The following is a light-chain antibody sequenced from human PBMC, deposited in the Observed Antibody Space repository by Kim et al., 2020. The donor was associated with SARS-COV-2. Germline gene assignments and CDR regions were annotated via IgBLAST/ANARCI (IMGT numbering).Light chain of an antibody. CDR3: QQTNSAHMWT. CDR2: STS. J-gene: IGKJ1*01. Sequence: SVVDRVTIACRASQTINNQINWCQQRQRPAPQLLIYSTSTLESGVPSRCSGSGAGTEFTLTTTSLQPEDFATYYCQQTNSAHMWTFGQGTKVDIK. V-gene: IGKV1-39*01. CDR1: QTINNQ.